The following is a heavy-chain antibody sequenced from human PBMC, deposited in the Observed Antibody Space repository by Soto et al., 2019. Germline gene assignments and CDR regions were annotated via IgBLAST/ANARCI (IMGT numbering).Heavy chain of an antibody. D-gene: IGHD5-12*01. Sequence: SETLSLTCTVSGGSISSYYWSWIRQPPGKGLEWIGYIYYSESTNYNPSLKSRVTISVDTSKNQFSLKLSSVTAADTAVYYCARHGRRNGYDLPYYYYYYMDVWGKGTTVTVSS. J-gene: IGHJ6*03. CDR1: GGSISSYY. V-gene: IGHV4-59*08. CDR2: IYYSEST. CDR3: ARHGRRNGYDLPYYYYYYMDV.